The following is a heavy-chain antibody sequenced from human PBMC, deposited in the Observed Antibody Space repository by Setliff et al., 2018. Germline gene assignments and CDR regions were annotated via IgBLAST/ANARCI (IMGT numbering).Heavy chain of an antibody. V-gene: IGHV3-21*06. CDR1: GFTFHDYA. J-gene: IGHJ4*02. Sequence: GGSLRLSCAASGFTFHDYAMHWVRQAPGKGLEWVSSISSSSSYIYYADSVKGRFTISRDNAKNSLYLQMNSLRAEDTAVYYCARENQYSSGPIDYWGQGTLVTVSS. D-gene: IGHD6-19*01. CDR2: ISSSSSYI. CDR3: ARENQYSSGPIDY.